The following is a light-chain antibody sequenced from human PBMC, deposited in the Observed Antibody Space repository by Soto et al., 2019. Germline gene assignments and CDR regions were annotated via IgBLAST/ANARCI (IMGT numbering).Light chain of an antibody. J-gene: IGLJ1*01. CDR2: EVN. CDR1: RSDVGGYNY. Sequence: SVLTQPRSPVGSPGQSGAISFTGTRSDVGGYNYVSWYQQHPGKAPKLMIYEVNKRPSGVPDRFSASKSGNTASLTVSGLQAEDEADYYCSSYAGSSNVFGTGTKVT. CDR3: SSYAGSSNV. V-gene: IGLV2-8*01.